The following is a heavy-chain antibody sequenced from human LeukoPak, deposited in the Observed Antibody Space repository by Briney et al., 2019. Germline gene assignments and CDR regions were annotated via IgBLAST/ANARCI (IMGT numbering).Heavy chain of an antibody. Sequence: SETLSLTCTLSGGSISSSSYYWAWIRQPPGKGLEWIGSMYYSGNTYYNPSLRSRVFISGDTSKNQFFLKLRSVTAADTAVYYCARRTVYYYDTSVPLRGWFDPWGQGTLVTVSS. CDR3: ARRTVYYYDTSVPLRGWFDP. CDR1: GGSISSSSYY. J-gene: IGHJ5*02. V-gene: IGHV4-39*01. CDR2: MYYSGNT. D-gene: IGHD3-22*01.